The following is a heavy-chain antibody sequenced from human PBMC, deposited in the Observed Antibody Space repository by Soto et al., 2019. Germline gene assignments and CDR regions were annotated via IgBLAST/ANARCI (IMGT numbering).Heavy chain of an antibody. J-gene: IGHJ4*01. CDR2: INAGNGNT. CDR3: AIQSEGDHNDLH. V-gene: IGHV1-3*01. CDR1: GYTFSNYG. D-gene: IGHD4-4*01. Sequence: ASVKVSCKASGYTFSNYGIHWVRQAPGQRLEWMGLINAGNGNTKYSQKFQGRVTLTRDTSASTAYMELSSLRSEDTAVYYCAIQSEGDHNDLHWGHGTRVTVSS.